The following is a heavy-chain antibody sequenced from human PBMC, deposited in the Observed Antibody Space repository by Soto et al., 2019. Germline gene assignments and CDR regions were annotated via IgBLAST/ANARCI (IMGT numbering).Heavy chain of an antibody. CDR3: ARHLGTGYYGFDY. D-gene: IGHD4-17*01. V-gene: IGHV4-59*08. J-gene: IGHJ4*02. Sequence: SETLSLTCFVSGGSMGNYFWSWIRQSPEKGLEWIGFINSGSTNYNPSIKSRVTISLDTARNQFSLKLASVAAADTAVYYCARHLGTGYYGFDYWGPGTLVTVSS. CDR1: GGSMGNYF. CDR2: INSGST.